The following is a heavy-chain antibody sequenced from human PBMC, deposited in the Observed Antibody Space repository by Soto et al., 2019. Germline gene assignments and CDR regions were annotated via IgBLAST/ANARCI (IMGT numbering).Heavy chain of an antibody. CDR2: IIPIFGTA. V-gene: IGHV1-69*12. CDR1: GGTFSSYA. D-gene: IGHD2-15*01. Sequence: QVQLVQSGAEVKKPGSSVKVSCKASGGTFSSYAISWVRQAPGQGLEWMGGIIPIFGTANYAQKFQGRVTITADESTSTAYMELSSLRSEDTAVYYCARDDCSGGSCYSGYYGMDVWGQGTTVTVSS. CDR3: ARDDCSGGSCYSGYYGMDV. J-gene: IGHJ6*02.